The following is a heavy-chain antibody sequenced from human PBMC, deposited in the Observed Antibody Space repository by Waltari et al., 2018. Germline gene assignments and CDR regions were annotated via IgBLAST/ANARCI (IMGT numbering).Heavy chain of an antibody. V-gene: IGHV1-18*01. D-gene: IGHD2-15*01. Sequence: QVQLVQSGVEVKKPGASVRVSCKASGYSFITYGISWVRQAPGQGLEWMGWIGAYNGDTKSAQKLQGRVTITTDISTSTAYMELRSLISDDTAVYYCARDPGYCGGXSXXTHEYFDYWGEGTLVTVSS. J-gene: IGHJ4*02. CDR1: GYSFITYG. CDR3: ARDPGYCGGXSXXTHEYFDY. CDR2: IGAYNGDT.